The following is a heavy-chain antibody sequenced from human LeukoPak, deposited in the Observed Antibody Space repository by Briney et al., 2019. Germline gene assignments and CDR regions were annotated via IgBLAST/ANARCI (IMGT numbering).Heavy chain of an antibody. CDR3: YSGYGNYYYYMDV. D-gene: IGHD5-12*01. Sequence: SETLSLTCTVSGGSISSSSYYWGWIRQPPGKGLEWIGSIYYSGSTYYNPSLKSRVTISVDTSKNQFFLKLSSVTAADTAVYYCYSGYGNYYYYMDVWGKGPRSPSP. CDR2: IYYSGST. V-gene: IGHV4-39*01. J-gene: IGHJ6*03. CDR1: GGSISSSSYY.